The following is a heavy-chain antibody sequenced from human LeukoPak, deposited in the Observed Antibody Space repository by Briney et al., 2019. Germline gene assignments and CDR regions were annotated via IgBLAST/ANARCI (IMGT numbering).Heavy chain of an antibody. CDR3: ARGYCSSCSCKPYSFDY. J-gene: IGHJ4*02. CDR2: ICSSSSYI. V-gene: IGHV3-21*01. CDR1: GFTVSSNY. Sequence: GGSLRLSCAASGFTVSSNYMSWVRPAPGKGLEWVSSICSSSSYIYYADSLKGRFTMSRDNAKNSLYLQMNSLRAEDTAVYYCARGYCSSCSCKPYSFDYWGQGTLVTVSS. D-gene: IGHD2-2*01.